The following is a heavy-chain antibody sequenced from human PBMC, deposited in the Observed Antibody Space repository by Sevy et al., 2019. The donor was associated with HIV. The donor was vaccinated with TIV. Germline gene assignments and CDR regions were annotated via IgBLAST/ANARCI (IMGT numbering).Heavy chain of an antibody. CDR1: GFTFSSYS. Sequence: GGSLRLSCAASGFTFSSYSMNWVRQAPGKGLEWVSYISSSSSTIYYADSVKGRFTISRDNAKNSLYLQMNSLRAEDTAVYYCARDGEKCIAAVGIQVRWWFDPWGQGTLVTVSS. D-gene: IGHD6-13*01. CDR3: ARDGEKCIAAVGIQVRWWFDP. J-gene: IGHJ5*02. V-gene: IGHV3-48*01. CDR2: ISSSSSTI.